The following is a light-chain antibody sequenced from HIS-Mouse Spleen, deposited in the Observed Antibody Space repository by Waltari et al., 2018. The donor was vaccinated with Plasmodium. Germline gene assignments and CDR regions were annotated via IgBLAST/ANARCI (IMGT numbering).Light chain of an antibody. Sequence: SYELTQPPSVSVSPGQTARSTCSGDALPTKYAYCYQQKSGQAPVLVIYEDSKRTSGIPERFSGSSSGTMATLTISGAQVEDEADYYCYSTDSSGNHRVFGGGTKLTVL. J-gene: IGLJ3*02. CDR3: YSTDSSGNHRV. V-gene: IGLV3-10*01. CDR2: EDS. CDR1: ALPTKY.